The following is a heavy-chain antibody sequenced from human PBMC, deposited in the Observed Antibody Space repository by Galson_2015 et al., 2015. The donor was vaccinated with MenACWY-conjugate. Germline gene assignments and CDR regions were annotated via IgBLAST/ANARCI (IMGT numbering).Heavy chain of an antibody. J-gene: IGHJ5*02. CDR1: GFTSSTYV. Sequence: SLRLSCAVSGFTSSTYVMSWIRQAPGKGLQWVSSITSAGTTYYAGSVRGRFTISRGTSKNTLFLQMNSLGAEDAAIYYCIYYILGTSYHGLSWGQGSLVTVSS. CDR3: IYYILGTSYHGLS. V-gene: IGHV3-23*01. CDR2: ITSAGTT. D-gene: IGHD3-10*01.